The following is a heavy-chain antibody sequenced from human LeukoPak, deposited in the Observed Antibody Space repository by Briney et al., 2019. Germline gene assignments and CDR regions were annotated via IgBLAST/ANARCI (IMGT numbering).Heavy chain of an antibody. J-gene: IGHJ4*02. D-gene: IGHD3-3*01. CDR3: ASARVRFLAIFDY. V-gene: IGHV1-2*02. Sequence: AASVKVSCKASGYTFTGYYMHWVRQAPGQGLEWMGWINPNSGGTNYAQKFQGRVTMTRDTSISTAYMELSRLRSDDTAVYYCASARVRFLAIFDYWGQGTLVTVSS. CDR1: GYTFTGYY. CDR2: INPNSGGT.